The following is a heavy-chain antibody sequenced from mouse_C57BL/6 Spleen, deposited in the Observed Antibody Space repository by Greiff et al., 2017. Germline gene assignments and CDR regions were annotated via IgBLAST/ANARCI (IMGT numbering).Heavy chain of an antibody. CDR2: INPSNGGT. J-gene: IGHJ4*01. V-gene: IGHV1-53*01. Sequence: QVQLQQPGTELVKPGASVKLSCKASGYTFTSYWMHWVKQRPGQGLEWIGNINPSNGGTNYNEKFKSKATLTVDKSSSTAYMQLSSLTSEDSAVYYCARSDYYGSFYYAMDDWGQGTSVTVSS. D-gene: IGHD1-1*01. CDR1: GYTFTSYW. CDR3: ARSDYYGSFYYAMDD.